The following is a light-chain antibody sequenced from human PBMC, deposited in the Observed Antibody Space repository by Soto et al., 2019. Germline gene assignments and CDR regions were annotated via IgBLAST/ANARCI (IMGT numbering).Light chain of an antibody. V-gene: IGKV3-20*01. J-gene: IGKJ1*01. CDR1: QSVSSSY. Sequence: EIVLTQSPGTLSLSPGERATLSCRASQSVSSSYLAWYQQKPGQAPRLLIYGASSRATGIPDRFRGSGSGTDFTVTISRLEPEDFAVYYCHQYGSSPLSFGQGNKVEIE. CDR2: GAS. CDR3: HQYGSSPLS.